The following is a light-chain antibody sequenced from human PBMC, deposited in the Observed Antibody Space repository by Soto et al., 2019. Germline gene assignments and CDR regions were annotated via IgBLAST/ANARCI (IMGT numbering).Light chain of an antibody. CDR3: QQLNSYPHT. CDR2: STS. Sequence: DAQMTESPWALSASFGWVCTIACRASQGIGNYLAWFQQKPGKAPKSLIYSTSTLQSGVPSKFSGSGSETDFTLTISSLQPEDFATYFCQQLNSYPHTFSQGTRLEIK. V-gene: IGKV1-16*02. J-gene: IGKJ5*01. CDR1: QGIGNY.